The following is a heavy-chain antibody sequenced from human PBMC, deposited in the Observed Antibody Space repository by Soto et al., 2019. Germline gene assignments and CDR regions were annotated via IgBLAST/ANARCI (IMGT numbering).Heavy chain of an antibody. CDR2: ISGSGGST. CDR1: GFTFSSYA. J-gene: IGHJ4*02. V-gene: IGHV3-23*01. D-gene: IGHD3-3*01. Sequence: RGSLRLSCAASGFTFSSYAMSWVRQAPGKGLEWVSAISGSGGSTYYADSVKGRFTISRDNSKNTLYLQMNSLRAEDTAVYYCATGGTIFGVVTMGYYFDYWGQGTLVTVSS. CDR3: ATGGTIFGVVTMGYYFDY.